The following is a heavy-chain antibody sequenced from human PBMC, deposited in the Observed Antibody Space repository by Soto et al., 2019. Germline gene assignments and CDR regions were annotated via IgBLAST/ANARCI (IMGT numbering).Heavy chain of an antibody. V-gene: IGHV3-23*01. CDR1: GFTFSSYA. J-gene: IGHJ4*02. D-gene: IGHD6-19*01. Sequence: HPGGSLRLSCAASGFTFSSYAMSWVRQAPGKGLEWVSAISGSGGSTYYADSVKGRFTISRDNSKYTLYLQMNSLRAEDTAVYYCAKDGLPNSIAVAGTEFGDYWGQGTLVTVSS. CDR2: ISGSGGST. CDR3: AKDGLPNSIAVAGTEFGDY.